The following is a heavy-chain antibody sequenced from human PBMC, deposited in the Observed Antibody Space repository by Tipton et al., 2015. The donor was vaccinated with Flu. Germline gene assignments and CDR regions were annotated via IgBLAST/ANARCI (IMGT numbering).Heavy chain of an antibody. CDR2: IHYSGTT. J-gene: IGHJ4*02. D-gene: IGHD3-10*02. CDR1: GGSITNYH. CDR3: ARLSYYDVDLKNFYFDY. Sequence: GLVKPSETLSLTCTVSGGSITNYHWGWIRQPPGKGLEWIGGIHYSGTTYYNPSLKSRVTISVDTSKNQFSLKVTSVTAADTAVYYCARLSYYDVDLKNFYFDYWGQGALVTVSS. V-gene: IGHV4-39*01.